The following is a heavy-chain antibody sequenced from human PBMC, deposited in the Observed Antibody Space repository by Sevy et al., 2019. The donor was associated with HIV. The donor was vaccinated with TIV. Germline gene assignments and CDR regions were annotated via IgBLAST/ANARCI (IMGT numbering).Heavy chain of an antibody. CDR3: ARGELVPAAIGLGGFDY. CDR2: INHSGST. CDR1: GGSFSGYY. J-gene: IGHJ4*02. V-gene: IGHV4-34*01. Sequence: SETLSLTCAVYGGSFSGYYWSWIRQPPGKGLEWIGEINHSGSTNYNPSLKSRVTISVDTSKNQFSLKLSSVTAADTAVYYCARGELVPAAIGLGGFDYWGQGTLVTVSS. D-gene: IGHD2-2*02.